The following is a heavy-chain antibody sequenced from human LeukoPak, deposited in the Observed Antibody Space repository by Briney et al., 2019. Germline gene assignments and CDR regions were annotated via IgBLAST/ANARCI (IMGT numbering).Heavy chain of an antibody. CDR2: IKQDGSDK. D-gene: IGHD6-19*01. CDR1: GFTFSTYW. Sequence: PGGSLRLSCAASGFTFSTYWMSWVRQAPGKGLEWVANIKQDGSDKYYVDSVKGRFTISRDNAQNSLYLQMNGVKADDTALYYCARDGRWLGIWGQGTLVTVSS. J-gene: IGHJ4*02. CDR3: ARDGRWLGI. V-gene: IGHV3-7*01.